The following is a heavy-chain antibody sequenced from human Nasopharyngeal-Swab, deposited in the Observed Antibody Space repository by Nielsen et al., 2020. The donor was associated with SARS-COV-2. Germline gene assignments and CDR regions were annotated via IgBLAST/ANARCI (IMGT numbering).Heavy chain of an antibody. CDR1: GFTFDDYA. D-gene: IGHD3-3*01. Sequence: SLKISCAASGFTFDDYAMHWVRQAPGKGLEWVSGIRWNSGSIGYADSVKGRFTISRDNAKNSLYLQMNSLRAEDTALYYCAKDRGVFGVVITPHYYYYGMDVWGQGTTVTVSS. CDR2: IRWNSGSI. J-gene: IGHJ6*02. CDR3: AKDRGVFGVVITPHYYYYGMDV. V-gene: IGHV3-9*01.